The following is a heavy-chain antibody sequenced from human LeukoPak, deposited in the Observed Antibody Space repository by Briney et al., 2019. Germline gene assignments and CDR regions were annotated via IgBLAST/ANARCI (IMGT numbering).Heavy chain of an antibody. CDR3: AREGVNYDILTGYPPPVAFDI. CDR1: GFTFSSYA. D-gene: IGHD3-9*01. Sequence: GGSLRLSCAASGFTFSSYAMHWVRQAPGKGLEWVAVISYDGSNKYYADSVKGRFTISRDNSKNTLYLQMNSLRAEDTAVYYCAREGVNYDILTGYPPPVAFDIWGQGTMVTVSS. V-gene: IGHV3-30-3*01. CDR2: ISYDGSNK. J-gene: IGHJ3*02.